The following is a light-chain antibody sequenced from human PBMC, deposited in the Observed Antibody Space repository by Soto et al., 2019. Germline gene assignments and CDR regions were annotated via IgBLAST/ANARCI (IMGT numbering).Light chain of an antibody. CDR1: SSDVGAYDY. J-gene: IGLJ1*01. V-gene: IGLV2-14*01. CDR2: VVS. Sequence: QSALTQPASVSGSPGQSITISCTGTSSDVGAYDYVSWYQQHPAKAPKLIIYVVSNRPSGVSNRFSGSKSGNTASLTISGLQAEDEADYYCSLYTSSDTPYVFGTGTQLTVL. CDR3: SLYTSSDTPYV.